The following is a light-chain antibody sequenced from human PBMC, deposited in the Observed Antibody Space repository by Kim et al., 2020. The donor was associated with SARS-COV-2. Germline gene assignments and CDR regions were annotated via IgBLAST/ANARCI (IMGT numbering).Light chain of an antibody. J-gene: IGKJ5*01. CDR2: GAS. CDR1: DGGSSSD. V-gene: IGKV3-20*01. CDR3: QQYGSSLP. Sequence: LSRGERAPRSGRGSDGGSSSDLARYQQRPGQAPRLLIYGASSRATGIRDRVSGSGSGTDFTLTSSGLEPEDVAVYYWQQYGSSLPFGQGTRLEI.